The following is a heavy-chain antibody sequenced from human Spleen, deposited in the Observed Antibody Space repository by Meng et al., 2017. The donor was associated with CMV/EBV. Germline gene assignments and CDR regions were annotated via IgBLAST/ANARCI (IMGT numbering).Heavy chain of an antibody. D-gene: IGHD3-22*01. CDR2: ISSSGSSV. CDR1: GFTFSDFY. Sequence: GESLKISCAASGFTFSDFYMNWIRQAPGKGLECVSYISSSGSSVYYADSLKGRFTISRDNAKNSLFLQMNSLRAEDTAVYYCARASPGYYDTSGYFENYYFDYWGQGTLVTVSS. CDR3: ARASPGYYDTSGYFENYYFDY. J-gene: IGHJ4*02. V-gene: IGHV3-11*04.